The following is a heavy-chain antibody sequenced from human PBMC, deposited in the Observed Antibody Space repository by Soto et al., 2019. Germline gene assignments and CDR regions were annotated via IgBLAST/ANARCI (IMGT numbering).Heavy chain of an antibody. CDR1: GFTFSDYY. D-gene: IGHD3-22*01. Sequence: GGSLRLSCAASGFTFSDYYMSWIRQAPVKGLEWVSYISSSGSTIYYADSVKGRFTISRDNAKNSLYLQMNSLRAEDTAVYYCARAPHYYDSSGYYSYYFDYWGQGTLVTVSS. V-gene: IGHV3-11*01. CDR3: ARAPHYYDSSGYYSYYFDY. J-gene: IGHJ4*02. CDR2: ISSSGSTI.